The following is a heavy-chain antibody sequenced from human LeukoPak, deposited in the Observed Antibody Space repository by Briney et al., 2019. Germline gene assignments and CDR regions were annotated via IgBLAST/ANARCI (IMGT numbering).Heavy chain of an antibody. CDR1: GYTFSRYH. V-gene: IGHV1-46*01. CDR2: INPSGSSA. D-gene: IGHD1-14*01. CDR3: ARMTTGVLDY. Sequence: ASVKVSCKASGYTFSRYHMSWVRQAPGQGLEWMGIINPSGSSASCTQKFQGRVTMTRDTSTSTVYLDLSSLRSEDTAVYYCARMTTGVLDYWGQGTLVTVSS. J-gene: IGHJ4*02.